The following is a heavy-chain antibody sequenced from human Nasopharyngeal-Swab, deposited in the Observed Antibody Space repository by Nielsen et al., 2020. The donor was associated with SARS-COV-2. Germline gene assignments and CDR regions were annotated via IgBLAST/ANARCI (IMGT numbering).Heavy chain of an antibody. CDR2: INHSGTT. CDR1: GGSLSGHY. J-gene: IGHJ6*02. V-gene: IGHV4-34*01. CDR3: ARGRGGQQLVRTYYYYGLDV. Sequence: SQTLSLTCGVYGGSLSGHYWSWIRQPPRKGLEWIGEINHSGTTNYKPSLKSRVTISVDTSKNQFSLKVRSVGAADTAIYFCARGRGGQQLVRTYYYYGLDVWGQGTTVTVSS. D-gene: IGHD1-1*01.